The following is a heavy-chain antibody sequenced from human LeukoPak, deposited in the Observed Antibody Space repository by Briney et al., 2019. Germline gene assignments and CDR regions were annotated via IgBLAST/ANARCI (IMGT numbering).Heavy chain of an antibody. CDR1: GFTFSSYA. CDR2: ISGSGGST. J-gene: IGHJ6*02. V-gene: IGHV3-23*01. CDR3: AKCGVVPAAKYYYYYGMDV. Sequence: GASLRLSCAASGFTFSSYAMSWVRQAPGKGLEWVSAISGSGGSTYYADSVKGRFTISRDNSKNTLYLQMNSLRAEDTAVYYCAKCGVVPAAKYYYYYGMDVWGQGTTVTVSS. D-gene: IGHD2-2*01.